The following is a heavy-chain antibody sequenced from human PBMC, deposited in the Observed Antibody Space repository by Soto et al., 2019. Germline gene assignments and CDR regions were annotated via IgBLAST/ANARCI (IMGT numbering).Heavy chain of an antibody. CDR2: ISSSGYI. V-gene: IGHV3-21*01. J-gene: IGHJ6*02. CDR1: GFNFNSYT. CDR3: ARDCSGGSCYPGMDV. D-gene: IGHD2-15*01. Sequence: WGSLRLCCAACGFNFNSYTINWVRKAPGKRLEWLSSISSSGYIFSTDSVRGRFTISRDNAKNSVYLQINSLRAEDTAVYFCARDCSGGSCYPGMDVWGQGTTVTVSS.